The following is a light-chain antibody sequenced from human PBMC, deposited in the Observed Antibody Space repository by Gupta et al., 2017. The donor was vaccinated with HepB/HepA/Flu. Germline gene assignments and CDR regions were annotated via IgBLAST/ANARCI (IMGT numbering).Light chain of an antibody. J-gene: IGKJ2*04. CDR2: AAS. CDR3: QQSYSTQCS. CDR1: QSISSY. Sequence: DIQMTQSPSSLSASVGDRVTITCRASQSISSYLNWYQQKPGKAPKLPIYAASSLQSGVPSRFSGSGSGTDFTLTISSLQPEDFATYYCQQSYSTQCSFGQGTKLEIK. V-gene: IGKV1-39*01.